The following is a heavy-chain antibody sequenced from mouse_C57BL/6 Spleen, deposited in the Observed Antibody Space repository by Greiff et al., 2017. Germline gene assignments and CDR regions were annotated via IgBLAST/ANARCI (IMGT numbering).Heavy chain of an antibody. D-gene: IGHD1-1*01. CDR1: GYTFTSYW. CDR2: INPGNGGT. CDR3: TTTHYGSSLQFGPYAMDY. J-gene: IGHJ4*01. V-gene: IGHV1-53*01. Sequence: QVQLQQPGTELVKPGASVKLSCKASGYTFTSYWMPWVKQRPGKGLEWIGNINPGNGGTNYTAKFKSKATLPVDNSSSTAYMQLSSLTSEDSAVYYCTTTHYGSSLQFGPYAMDYWGQGTSVTVSS.